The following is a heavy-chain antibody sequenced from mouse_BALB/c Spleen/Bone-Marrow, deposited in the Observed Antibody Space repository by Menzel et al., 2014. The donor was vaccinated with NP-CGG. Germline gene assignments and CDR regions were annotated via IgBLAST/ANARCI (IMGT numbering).Heavy chain of an antibody. D-gene: IGHD4-1*01. J-gene: IGHJ2*01. CDR2: ISSGSSTI. CDR3: GRGGNWEDFDY. V-gene: IGHV5-17*02. CDR1: GFTFSSFG. Sequence: EVHLVEPGGGLVQPGGSRKFSCAASGFTFSSFGMHWVRQAPERGLEWVAYISSGSSTIYYADTVKGRFTISGDNPKNSLFLQRTSLRSEDTAMYYGGRGGNWEDFDYWGQGTTLTVSS.